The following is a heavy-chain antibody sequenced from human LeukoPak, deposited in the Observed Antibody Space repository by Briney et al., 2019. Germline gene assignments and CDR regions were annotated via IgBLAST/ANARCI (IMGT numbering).Heavy chain of an antibody. D-gene: IGHD3-3*01. Sequence: PGGSLRLSCAASGFTFSNYWMTLVRQAPGKGLEWVADIKQDGSEKLYVKSVRGRFTISRDNAKMSLFLQMNSLRAEDTAVYYCTRDNGVVHGVYYIHVWGKGTTVTVS. CDR2: IKQDGSEK. CDR1: GFTFSNYW. CDR3: TRDNGVVHGVYYIHV. V-gene: IGHV3-7*01. J-gene: IGHJ6*03.